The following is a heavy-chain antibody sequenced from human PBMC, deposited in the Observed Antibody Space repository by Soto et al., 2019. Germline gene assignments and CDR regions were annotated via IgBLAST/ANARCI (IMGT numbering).Heavy chain of an antibody. V-gene: IGHV5-51*01. Sequence: GESLKISCKGSGYSFTSYWIGWVRQMPGKXLEWMGIIYPGDSDTRYSPSFQGQVTISADKSISTAYQQWSSPKASDTAMYYCARAVRGVIINIYNWFDPWGQGTLVTVSS. D-gene: IGHD3-10*01. CDR3: ARAVRGVIINIYNWFDP. CDR1: GYSFTSYW. J-gene: IGHJ5*02. CDR2: IYPGDSDT.